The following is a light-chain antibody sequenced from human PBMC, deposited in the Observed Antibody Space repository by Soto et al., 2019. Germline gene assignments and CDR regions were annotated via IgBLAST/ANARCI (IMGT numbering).Light chain of an antibody. J-gene: IGLJ1*01. V-gene: IGLV2-8*01. CDR2: EVS. CDR3: SSYAGSNTYV. CDR1: SRDVGGYHS. Sequence: QSALTQPPSASGSPGQSVTISCTGTSRDVGGYHSVSWYQQHPGKAPKLMIYEVSKRPSGVPDRFFGSKSGNTASLTVSGLQAGDEADYYCSSYAGSNTYVFGTGTKLTVL.